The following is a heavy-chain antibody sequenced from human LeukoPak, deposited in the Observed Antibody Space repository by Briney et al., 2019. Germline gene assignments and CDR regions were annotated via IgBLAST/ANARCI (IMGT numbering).Heavy chain of an antibody. CDR3: ARVRSSDFWSGYYTDYDY. CDR2: INHSGST. Sequence: SETLSLTCAVYGESFSGYYRSWIRQPPGKGLEWIGEINHSGSTNYNPSLKSRVTISVDTSKNQFSLKLSSVTAADTAVYYCARVRSSDFWSGYYTDYDYWGQGTLVTVSS. J-gene: IGHJ4*02. V-gene: IGHV4-34*01. D-gene: IGHD3-3*01. CDR1: GESFSGYY.